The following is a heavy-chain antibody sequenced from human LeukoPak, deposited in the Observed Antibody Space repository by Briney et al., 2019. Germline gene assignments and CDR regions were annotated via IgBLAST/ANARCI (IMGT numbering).Heavy chain of an antibody. Sequence: PGGSLRLSCAASGFTFSSYEMNWVRQAPGKGLEWVSYISSSGSTIYYADSVKGRFTISRDNAKNSLYLQMNSLRAEDTALYYCAKASLSGYDVYFFDYWGQGTLVTVSS. J-gene: IGHJ4*02. CDR3: AKASLSGYDVYFFDY. V-gene: IGHV3-48*03. CDR1: GFTFSSYE. CDR2: ISSSGSTI. D-gene: IGHD5-12*01.